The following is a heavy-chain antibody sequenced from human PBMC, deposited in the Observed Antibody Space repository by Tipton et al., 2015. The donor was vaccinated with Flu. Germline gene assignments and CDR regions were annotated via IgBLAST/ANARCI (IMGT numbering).Heavy chain of an antibody. J-gene: IGHJ4*02. V-gene: IGHV4-61*02. Sequence: LRLSCTVSGGSINTGSYYWTWIRQPAGKGLEWIGRIYPSGTANYNPSLKSRVAISVDTSKNQLSLSLTSVTAADTAVYYCARVNYYHSGSYLDNWGQGTLVSVSS. CDR2: IYPSGTA. CDR3: ARVNYYHSGSYLDN. CDR1: GGSINTGSYY. D-gene: IGHD3-10*01.